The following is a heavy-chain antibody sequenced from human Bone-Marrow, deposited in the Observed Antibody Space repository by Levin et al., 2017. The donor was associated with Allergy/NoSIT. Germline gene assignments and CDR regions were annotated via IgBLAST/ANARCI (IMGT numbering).Heavy chain of an antibody. Sequence: SETLSLTCSVSGGSVSSYYWSWIRQSPGKGLEWIGYIYYTGTTNYNPSFQNRVTISVDTSTDQLSLNLTSVTAADTAVYYCARHFGIKNWFDPWGQGTLVVVSS. J-gene: IGHJ5*02. CDR3: ARHFGIKNWFDP. V-gene: IGHV4-59*08. CDR1: GGSVSSYY. D-gene: IGHD3-10*01. CDR2: IYYTGTT.